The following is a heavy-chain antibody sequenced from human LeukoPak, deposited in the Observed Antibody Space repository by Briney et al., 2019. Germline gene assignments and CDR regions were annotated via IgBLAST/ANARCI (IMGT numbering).Heavy chain of an antibody. CDR2: ISASGGST. CDR1: GFTFSSSA. Sequence: GGSLRLSCAASGFTFSSSAMSWVRQVPGKGLEWVSGISASGGSTSYADSVRGRFTISRDNSKNTLYAQMNSPRDEDTAVYYCAKVTLGYCSSTSCLGFDPWGQGTLVTVSS. CDR3: AKVTLGYCSSTSCLGFDP. J-gene: IGHJ5*02. D-gene: IGHD2-2*01. V-gene: IGHV3-23*01.